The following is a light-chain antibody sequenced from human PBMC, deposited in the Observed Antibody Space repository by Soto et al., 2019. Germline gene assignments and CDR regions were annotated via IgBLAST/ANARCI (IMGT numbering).Light chain of an antibody. CDR1: QGISTY. Sequence: DIQMTQSPSTLSGSVGDRVTITCRASQGISTYLNWYQQKPGKAPKLLIYAASSLQSEVSSRFSGSGSETDFTLTISSLQPEDFATYSCQQSYSTTWTFGQGTKVDIK. CDR2: AAS. CDR3: QQSYSTTWT. J-gene: IGKJ1*01. V-gene: IGKV1-39*01.